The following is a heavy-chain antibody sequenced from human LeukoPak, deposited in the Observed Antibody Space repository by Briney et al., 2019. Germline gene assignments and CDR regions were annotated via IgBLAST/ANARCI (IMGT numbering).Heavy chain of an antibody. CDR3: AKADLSTDAFDI. Sequence: PGGSLRLSCAASGFTFSSYAMHWVRQAPGKGLEWVAVISYDGSNKYYADSVKGRFTISRDNSKNTLYLQMNSLRAEDTAVYYCAKADLSTDAFDIWGQGTMVTVSS. CDR1: GFTFSSYA. J-gene: IGHJ3*02. CDR2: ISYDGSNK. V-gene: IGHV3-30-3*01.